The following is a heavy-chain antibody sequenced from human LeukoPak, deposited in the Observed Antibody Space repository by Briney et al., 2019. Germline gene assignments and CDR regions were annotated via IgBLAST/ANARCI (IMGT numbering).Heavy chain of an antibody. J-gene: IGHJ6*03. CDR2: IKHSGST. D-gene: IGHD1-26*01. CDR3: ARDAEWELLDYYYYYMDV. CDR1: GGSFSGYY. V-gene: IGHV4-34*01. Sequence: PSETLSLTCAVYGGSFSGYYWSWIRQPPGKGLEWIGEIKHSGSTNYNPSLKSGVTISVDTSKNQFSLKLSSVTAADTAVYYCARDAEWELLDYYYYYMDVWGKGTTVTVSS.